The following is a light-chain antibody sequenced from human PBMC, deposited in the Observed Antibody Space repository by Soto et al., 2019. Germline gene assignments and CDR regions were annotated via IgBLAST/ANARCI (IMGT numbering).Light chain of an antibody. CDR2: GAS. J-gene: IGKJ4*01. CDR3: QQYGSAPLT. CDR1: QSVSSTY. Sequence: EIVFTQSPGTLSLSPGERATLSCRASQSVSSTYLGWYQQKPGQAPRLLIYGASSRATGIPDRFSGSGSGTNFNLTISRLEPEDLAVYYCQQYGSAPLTFGGGTKVDIK. V-gene: IGKV3-20*01.